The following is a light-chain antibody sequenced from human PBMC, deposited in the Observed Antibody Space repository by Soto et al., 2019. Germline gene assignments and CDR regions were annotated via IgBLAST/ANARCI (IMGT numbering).Light chain of an antibody. CDR2: HVS. J-gene: IGLJ1*01. CDR3: FSFTTTSTHV. V-gene: IGLV2-8*01. CDR1: GTDVGQYNY. Sequence: QSALTQPPSASGSPGQSVTISCTGAGTDVGQYNYVSWYQQHPGKAPKLLIHHVSRRPSGVPARFSGSKSGNTASLTVSGLQTEDEAEYFCFSFTTTSTHVFGTGTKVTVL.